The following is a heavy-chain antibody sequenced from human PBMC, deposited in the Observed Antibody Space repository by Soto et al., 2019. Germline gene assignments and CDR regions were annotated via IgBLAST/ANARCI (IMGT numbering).Heavy chain of an antibody. D-gene: IGHD6-6*01. J-gene: IGHJ3*02. CDR1: GYTFTSYY. V-gene: IGHV1-46*01. CDR3: ARGSSSTPRPDAFDI. Sequence: GVSVKVSCKASGYTFTSYYMHWVRQAPGQGLEWMGIINPSGGSTSYAQKFQGRVTITADKSTSTAYMELSSLRSEDTAVYYCARGSSSTPRPDAFDIWGQGTMVTVSS. CDR2: INPSGGST.